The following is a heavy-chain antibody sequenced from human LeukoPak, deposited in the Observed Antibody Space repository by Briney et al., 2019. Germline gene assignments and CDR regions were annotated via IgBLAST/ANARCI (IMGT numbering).Heavy chain of an antibody. CDR3: ARVGGDFWSGYYSHYYYGVDV. J-gene: IGHJ6*02. D-gene: IGHD3-3*01. CDR2: MNPNSGNT. CDR1: GYTFTSYD. V-gene: IGHV1-8*01. Sequence: ASVKVSCKASGYTFTSYDINWVRQATGQGLEWMGWMNPNSGNTGYAQKFQGRVTMTRNTSISTAYMELSSLRSEDTAVYYCARVGGDFWSGYYSHYYYGVDVWGQGTTVTVSS.